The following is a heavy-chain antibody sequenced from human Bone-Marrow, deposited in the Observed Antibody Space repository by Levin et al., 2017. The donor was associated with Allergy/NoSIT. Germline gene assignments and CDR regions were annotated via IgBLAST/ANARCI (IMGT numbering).Heavy chain of an antibody. Sequence: HPGGSLRLSCAASGFSFSSYAMTWVRQAPGKGLEWVSSISGPGRNTYYADSVKGRFTISRDSSKNTLYLEMNSLRAEDTAVYYCGKDRFGVVHYYIHVWGKGTTVTVSS. D-gene: IGHD3-3*01. V-gene: IGHV3-23*01. CDR3: GKDRFGVVHYYIHV. J-gene: IGHJ6*03. CDR2: ISGPGRNT. CDR1: GFSFSSYA.